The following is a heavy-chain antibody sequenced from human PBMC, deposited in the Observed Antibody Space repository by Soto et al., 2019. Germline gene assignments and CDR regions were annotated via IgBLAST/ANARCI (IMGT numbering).Heavy chain of an antibody. Sequence: GGSLRLSCAASGFTFSNAWMSWVRQAPGKGLEWVGRIKSKTDGGTTDYAAPVKGRFTISRDDSKNTLYLQMNSLKTEDTAVYYCTTESDSLASWFDPWGQGTLVTAPQ. CDR3: TTESDSLASWFDP. CDR2: IKSKTDGGTT. D-gene: IGHD2-21*01. V-gene: IGHV3-15*01. J-gene: IGHJ5*02. CDR1: GFTFSNAW.